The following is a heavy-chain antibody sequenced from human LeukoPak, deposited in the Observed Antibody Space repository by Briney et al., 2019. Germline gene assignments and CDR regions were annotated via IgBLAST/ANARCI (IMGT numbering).Heavy chain of an antibody. CDR1: GFTFSSYW. J-gene: IGHJ4*02. CDR3: ARTSYGSGSYDY. D-gene: IGHD3-10*01. Sequence: GGSLRLSCAASGFTFSSYWISWVRQAPGKGLEWVANIKQDGSEKYYVDSVKGRFTISRDDAKNSLYLQMNSLRAEDTAVYYCARTSYGSGSYDYWGQGTLVTVSS. V-gene: IGHV3-7*01. CDR2: IKQDGSEK.